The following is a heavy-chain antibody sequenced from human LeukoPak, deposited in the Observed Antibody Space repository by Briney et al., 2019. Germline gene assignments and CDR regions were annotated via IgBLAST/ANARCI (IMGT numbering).Heavy chain of an antibody. V-gene: IGHV1-3*01. CDR2: INAGNGNT. Sequence: GASVTVPCTASGYTFTSYAMHWVRQAPGQRLEWMGWINAGNGNTKYSQKFQGRVTITRDTSASTAYMELSSLRSEDTAVYYCARDTYYYDSSGYLPFDYWGQGTLVTVSS. CDR1: GYTFTSYA. J-gene: IGHJ4*02. D-gene: IGHD3-22*01. CDR3: ARDTYYYDSSGYLPFDY.